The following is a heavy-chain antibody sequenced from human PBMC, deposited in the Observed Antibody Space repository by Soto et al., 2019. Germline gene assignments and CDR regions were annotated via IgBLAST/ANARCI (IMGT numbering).Heavy chain of an antibody. CDR3: ARIGTLDWIYDY. Sequence: SSVKVSCKASGGAFRSYVTSWVRQAPGQGLEWLGGIIPMYGTTYYAQTFQGRVTISADESTSTAFMELSSLRSEDTAVYYCARIGTLDWIYDYWGQGTLVTVSS. J-gene: IGHJ4*02. D-gene: IGHD1-7*01. V-gene: IGHV1-69*13. CDR1: GGAFRSYV. CDR2: IIPMYGTT.